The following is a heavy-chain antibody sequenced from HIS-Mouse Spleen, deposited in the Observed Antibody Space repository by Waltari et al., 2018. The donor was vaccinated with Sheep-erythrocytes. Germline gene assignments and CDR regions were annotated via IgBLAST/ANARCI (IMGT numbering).Heavy chain of an antibody. Sequence: QLQLQESGPGLVKPSETLSLTCTVSGGSISSSSYYWGWIRQPPGKGLEWIGSIYYSGITYYNPSLKSRCTISVDTSKNQFSLKLSSVTAADTAVYYCTRVGTMIVVVIDAFDIWGQGTMVTVSS. V-gene: IGHV4-39*07. J-gene: IGHJ3*02. CDR3: TRVGTMIVVVIDAFDI. CDR2: IYYSGIT. CDR1: GGSISSSSYY. D-gene: IGHD3-22*01.